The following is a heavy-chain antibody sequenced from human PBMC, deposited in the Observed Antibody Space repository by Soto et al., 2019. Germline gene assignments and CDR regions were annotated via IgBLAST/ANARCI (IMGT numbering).Heavy chain of an antibody. D-gene: IGHD6-6*01. J-gene: IGHJ4*02. CDR2: INHSGST. V-gene: IGHV4-34*01. CDR1: GGSFSGYY. CDR3: ARGPIAARPGTYFDY. Sequence: SETLSLTCAVYGGSFSGYYWSWIRQPPGKGLEWIGEINHSGSTNYNPSLKSRVTISVDTSKNQFSLKLSSVTAADTAVYYCARGPIAARPGTYFDYWGQGTLVTVSS.